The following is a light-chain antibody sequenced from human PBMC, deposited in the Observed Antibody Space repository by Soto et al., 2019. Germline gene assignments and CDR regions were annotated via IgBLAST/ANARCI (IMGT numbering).Light chain of an antibody. V-gene: IGLV2-23*02. CDR2: EVS. J-gene: IGLJ1*01. CDR1: HSDVGSYNL. CDR3: FSDAGSTTQTYV. Sequence: QSALTQPASVSGSPGQSITISCTGTHSDVGSYNLVSWYQQHPGKATKVIIYEVSQRPSGVSDRFSGSKSGNTASLMISGRQAEDEADYYCFSDAGSTTQTYVFGSGTKLTVL.